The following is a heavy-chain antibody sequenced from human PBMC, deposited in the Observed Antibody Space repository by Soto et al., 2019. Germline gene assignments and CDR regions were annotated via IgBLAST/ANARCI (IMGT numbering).Heavy chain of an antibody. V-gene: IGHV1-3*05. CDR2: INAGNGNT. J-gene: IGHJ4*02. CDR1: GYTFTGYA. D-gene: IGHD6-19*01. CDR3: ARAVAVPADFDF. Sequence: QVKLVQSGAEEKKPGASVKVSCKASGYTFTGYAMHWVRQAPGHRLEWMGWINAGNGNTKYSQKFQGRVTITRDTSASTAYMELSSLRSEDTAVYYCARAVAVPADFDFWGQGTLVTVSS.